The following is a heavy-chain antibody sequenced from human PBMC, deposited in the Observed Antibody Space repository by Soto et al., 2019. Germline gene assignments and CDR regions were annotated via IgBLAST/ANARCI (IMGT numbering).Heavy chain of an antibody. J-gene: IGHJ4*02. CDR2: ISYDGSNK. CDR1: GFTFSSYG. Sequence: LRLSCAASGFTFSSYGMHWVRQAPGKGLEWVAVISYDGSNKYSADSVKGRFTISRDNSKNTLYLQMNSLRAEDTAVYYCAKGYSVYYDFRSGPRRHKQFAFSGKGPLVTVSS. D-gene: IGHD3-3*01. CDR3: AKGYSVYYDFRSGPRRHKQFAF. V-gene: IGHV3-30*18.